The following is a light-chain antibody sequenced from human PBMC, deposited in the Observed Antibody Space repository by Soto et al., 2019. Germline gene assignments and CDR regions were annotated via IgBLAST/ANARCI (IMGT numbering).Light chain of an antibody. CDR1: QSVSNY. CDR3: QQSFSTPPWT. J-gene: IGKJ1*01. CDR2: AAS. V-gene: IGKV1-39*01. Sequence: DIQITQSPSSLSSSVLYRFTITFLSIQSVSNYLNWYQQKPGKAPTLLIYAASTLQSGVPSRISGSGSGTDFTLTISSLQPEDFATYYCQQSFSTPPWTFGQGTKVDIK.